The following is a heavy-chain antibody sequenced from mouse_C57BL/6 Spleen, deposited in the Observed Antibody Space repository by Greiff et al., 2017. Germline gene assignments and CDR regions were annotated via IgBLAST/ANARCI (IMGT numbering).Heavy chain of an antibody. CDR3: ARGQRSLRWVAY. CDR2: VDPSDSYT. CDR1: GFNFQSYW. V-gene: IGHV1-69*01. D-gene: IGHD3-2*02. Sequence: VKLQQPGAELVMPGASVKLSCTASGFNFQSYWMHWVKQRPGQGLEWIGEVDPSDSYTNYYQKLQGKSTLTVDKSSSTAYMQRSSLTSEDSAVYDCARGQRSLRWVAYWGQGTLVTGAA. J-gene: IGHJ3*01.